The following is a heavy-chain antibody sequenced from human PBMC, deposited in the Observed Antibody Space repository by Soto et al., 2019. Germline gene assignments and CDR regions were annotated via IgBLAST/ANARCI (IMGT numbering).Heavy chain of an antibody. D-gene: IGHD1-26*01. V-gene: IGHV4-39*01. CDR3: TRHKSGRYFDY. Sequence: KPSETLSLTCTVSGGSISSDSDYCGWIRQPPGKGLEWIGTIYYSGSTNYNPSLKSRVTISLDTSKNQVSLKLSSVTAEDTAVYYCTRHKSGRYFDYWDQGTLVTVSS. J-gene: IGHJ4*02. CDR1: GGSISSDSDY. CDR2: IYYSGST.